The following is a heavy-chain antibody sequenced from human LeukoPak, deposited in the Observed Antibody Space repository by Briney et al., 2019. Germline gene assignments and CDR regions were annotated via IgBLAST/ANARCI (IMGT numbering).Heavy chain of an antibody. CDR1: GGSISSYY. CDR3: ARAFRDYYDSSGYPDAFDI. J-gene: IGHJ3*02. CDR2: IYYSGST. Sequence: SETLSLTCTVSGGSISSYYWSWIRQPPGKGLEWIGYIYYSGSTNYNPSLKSRVTISVDTSKNQFSLKLSSVTAADTAVYYCARAFRDYYDSSGYPDAFDIWGQGTMVTVSS. D-gene: IGHD3-22*01. V-gene: IGHV4-59*08.